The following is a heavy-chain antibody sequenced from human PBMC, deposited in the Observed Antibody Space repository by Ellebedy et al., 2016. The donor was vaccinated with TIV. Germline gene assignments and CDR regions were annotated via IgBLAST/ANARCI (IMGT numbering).Heavy chain of an antibody. J-gene: IGHJ4*02. V-gene: IGHV3-53*01. Sequence: PGGSLRLSCAASGFTVSSNYMSRVRQAPGKGLEWVSVINSGGGTYYADSVKGRFTISRDISKNTVYLKMNSLRAADTAVYYCARDSSGYSYGYGFDNWGQGTLVTVSS. CDR3: ARDSSGYSYGYGFDN. CDR1: GFTVSSNY. CDR2: INSGGGT. D-gene: IGHD5-18*01.